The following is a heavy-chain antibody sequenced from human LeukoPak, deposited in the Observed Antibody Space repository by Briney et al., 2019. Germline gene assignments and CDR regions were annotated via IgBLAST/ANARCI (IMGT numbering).Heavy chain of an antibody. V-gene: IGHV3-30*01. CDR1: GFTFSSYA. J-gene: IGHJ4*02. CDR2: ISYDGSNK. D-gene: IGHD3-22*01. Sequence: GRSLRLSCAASGFTFSSYAMHWVRQAPGKGLEWVSDISYDGSNKYYADSVKGRFTISRDNSKNTLYLQMNSLRAEDTAVYYCARDPGARKVVVVIRSFLDYWGQGTLVTVSS. CDR3: ARDPGARKVVVVIRSFLDY.